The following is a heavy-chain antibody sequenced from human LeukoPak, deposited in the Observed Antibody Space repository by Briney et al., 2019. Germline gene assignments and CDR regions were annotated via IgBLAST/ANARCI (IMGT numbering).Heavy chain of an antibody. J-gene: IGHJ6*02. CDR3: ARSGNYYYYYYGMDV. V-gene: IGHV7-4-1*02. D-gene: IGHD1-14*01. CDR2: INTNTGNP. CDR1: GCTFTSYA. Sequence: ASVKVSCKASGCTFTSYAMNWVRQAPGQGLEWMGWINTNTGNPTYAQGFTGRFVFSLDTSVSTAYLQISSLKAEDTAVYYCARSGNYYYYYYGMDVWGQGTTVTVSS.